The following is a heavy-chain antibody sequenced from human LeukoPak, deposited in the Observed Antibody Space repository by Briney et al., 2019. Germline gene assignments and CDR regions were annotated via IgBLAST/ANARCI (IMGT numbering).Heavy chain of an antibody. CDR1: GFTFSSYE. CDR2: ISSSGSTM. J-gene: IGHJ4*02. V-gene: IGHV3-48*03. CDR3: ARDTTPCDY. D-gene: IGHD1-26*01. Sequence: GGSLRLSCAASGFTFSSYEMNWVRQAPGKGLEWVSYISSSGSTMYYADSVKGRFTISRDNAKNSLYLQMNSLRAEDTAVYYCARDTTPCDYWGQGTLVTVSS.